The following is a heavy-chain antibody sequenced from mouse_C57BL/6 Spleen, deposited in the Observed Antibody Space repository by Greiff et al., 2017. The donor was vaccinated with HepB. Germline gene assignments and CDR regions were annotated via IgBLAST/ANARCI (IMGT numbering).Heavy chain of an antibody. CDR2: INYDGSST. Sequence: EVKLMESEGGLVQPGSSMKLSCTASGFTFSDYYMAWVRQVPEKGLECVANINYDGSSTYYLDSLKSRFIISRDNAKNILYLQMSSLKSEDTATYYCARILLEDYFDYWGQGTTLTVSS. D-gene: IGHD2-10*01. V-gene: IGHV5-16*01. CDR3: ARILLEDYFDY. CDR1: GFTFSDYY. J-gene: IGHJ2*01.